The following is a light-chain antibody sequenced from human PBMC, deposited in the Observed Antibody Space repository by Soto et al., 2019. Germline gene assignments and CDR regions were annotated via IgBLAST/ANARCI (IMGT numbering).Light chain of an antibody. CDR3: QQLITYPQT. J-gene: IGKJ1*01. CDR2: AAS. V-gene: IGKV1-9*01. Sequence: DIQMTHSPSSLSASVGDRVTITFRASQSISSYLNWYQQKPGKAPKLLIYAASTLQSGVPSRFSGSGSGTEFALAISSLQPEDFATYYCQQLITYPQTFGQGTKVDI. CDR1: QSISSY.